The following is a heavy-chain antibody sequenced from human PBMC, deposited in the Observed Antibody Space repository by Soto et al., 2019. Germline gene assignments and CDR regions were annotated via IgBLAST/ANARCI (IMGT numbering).Heavy chain of an antibody. V-gene: IGHV1-69*12. CDR1: GGTFSTYA. D-gene: IGHD5-18*01. CDR3: ASGIQLWLRRINNGYSG. CDR2: IIPMFGTA. Sequence: QVQLVQSGAEVKKPESSVKVSCKAPGGTFSTYAISWVRQAPGQGLEWMGGIIPMFGTANYAQRFQDRVTITADDSTNTVNMELRTLRSADTAVYFCASGIQLWLRRINNGYSGWGQGTLVTVSS. J-gene: IGHJ4*02.